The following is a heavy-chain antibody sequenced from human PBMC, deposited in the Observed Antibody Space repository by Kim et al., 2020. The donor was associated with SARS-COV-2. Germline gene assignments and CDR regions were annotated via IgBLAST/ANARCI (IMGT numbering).Heavy chain of an antibody. CDR3: ARSPNGRGFDP. Sequence: NYGPSFQGHVTISVNKSISTAYLQWSSLKTSDTAMYYCARSPNGRGFDPWGQGTLVTVSS. D-gene: IGHD1-26*01. J-gene: IGHJ5*02. V-gene: IGHV5-10-1*01.